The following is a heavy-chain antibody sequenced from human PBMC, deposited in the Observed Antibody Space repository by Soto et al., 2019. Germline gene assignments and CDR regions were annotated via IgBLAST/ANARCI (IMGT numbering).Heavy chain of an antibody. CDR2: ISSSSSTI. Sequence: GGSLRLSCAASGFTFSSYSMNWVRQAPGKGLEWVSYISSSSSTIYCADSVKGRFTISRDNAKNSLYLQMNSLRAEDTAVYYCARDRKYYGSGSYYGYWGQGTLVTVSS. V-gene: IGHV3-48*01. D-gene: IGHD3-10*01. CDR3: ARDRKYYGSGSYYGY. CDR1: GFTFSSYS. J-gene: IGHJ4*02.